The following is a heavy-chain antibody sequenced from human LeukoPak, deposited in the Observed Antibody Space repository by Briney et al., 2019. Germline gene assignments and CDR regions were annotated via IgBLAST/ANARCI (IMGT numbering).Heavy chain of an antibody. CDR2: IYYSGST. CDR1: GGSISSSSYY. V-gene: IGHV4-39*01. D-gene: IGHD6-19*01. CDR3: ARGKSRLAQHTFDY. J-gene: IGHJ4*02. Sequence: PSETLSLTCTVSGGSISSSSYYWGWIRQPPGKGLEWIGSIYYSGSTYYNPSLKSRVTISVDTSKNQFSLKLSSVTAADTAVYYCARGKSRLAQHTFDYWGQGTLVTVSS.